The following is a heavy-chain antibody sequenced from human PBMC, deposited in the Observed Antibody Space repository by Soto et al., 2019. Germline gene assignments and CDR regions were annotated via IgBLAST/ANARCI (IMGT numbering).Heavy chain of an antibody. CDR1: GGTFSSYA. J-gene: IGHJ4*02. Sequence: QVQLVQSGAEVKKPGSSVKVSCKASGGTFSSYAISWVRQAPGQGLEWMGGIIPIVGTADYAQKFQGRVTITADERTSTGNRELSSRGSEDTAVYYCASHYDSSGYYYRGLDYWGQGTLVTVSS. CDR3: ASHYDSSGYYYRGLDY. D-gene: IGHD3-22*01. V-gene: IGHV1-69*12. CDR2: IIPIVGTA.